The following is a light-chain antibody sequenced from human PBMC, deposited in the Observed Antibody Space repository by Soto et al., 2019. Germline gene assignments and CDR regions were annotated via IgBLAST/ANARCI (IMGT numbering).Light chain of an antibody. CDR1: QSVSIW. V-gene: IGKV1-5*01. CDR3: QQYKNYLT. J-gene: IGKJ1*01. Sequence: DIQMTQSPSTLSASVGGRVTFTCRASQSVSIWLAWYQQKPGKAPKLLISGASTLESGVPSRFSGSGSGTEFTLTISSLQPDDFATYYCQQYKNYLTFGQGTKV. CDR2: GAS.